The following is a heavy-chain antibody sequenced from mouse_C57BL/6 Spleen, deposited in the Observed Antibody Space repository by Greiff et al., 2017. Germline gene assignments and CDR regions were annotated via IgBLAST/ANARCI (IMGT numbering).Heavy chain of an antibody. CDR1: GYTFTSYW. J-gene: IGHJ3*01. CDR2: IYPSDSET. D-gene: IGHD2-4*01. CDR3: ARSYDYDPAWFAY. Sequence: QVQLQQPGAELVRPGSSVKLSCKASGYTFTSYWMDWVKQRPGQGLEWIGNIYPSDSETHYNQKFKDKAILTVDKSSSTAYMQLSSLTSEDSAIYCCARSYDYDPAWFAYWGQGTLVTVSA. V-gene: IGHV1-61*01.